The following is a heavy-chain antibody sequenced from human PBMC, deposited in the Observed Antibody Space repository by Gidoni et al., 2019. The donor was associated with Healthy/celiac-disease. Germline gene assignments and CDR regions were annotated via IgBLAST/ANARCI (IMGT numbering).Heavy chain of an antibody. Sequence: GGGLVQPGVSLRLSCAAAGFTFSDHYIDWVRQAPGKVLEWVGRTRNKANSYTTEYAATVKGRFTISRDDSKNSLYLQMNSLKTEDTAVYYCARDPCSGGSCYSTPRFDPWGQGTLVTVSS. D-gene: IGHD2-15*01. CDR2: TRNKANSYTT. J-gene: IGHJ5*02. V-gene: IGHV3-72*01. CDR1: GFTFSDHY. CDR3: ARDPCSGGSCYSTPRFDP.